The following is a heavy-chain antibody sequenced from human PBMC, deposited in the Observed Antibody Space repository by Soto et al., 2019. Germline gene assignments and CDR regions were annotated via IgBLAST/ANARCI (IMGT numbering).Heavy chain of an antibody. J-gene: IGHJ3*02. CDR2: INHSGST. D-gene: IGHD3-22*01. CDR3: ARVGPWNYYDSSGYYHAFDI. Sequence: SETLSLTCAVYGGSFSGYYWSWIRQPPGKGLKRIGEINHSGSTNYNPSLKSRVTISVDTSKNQFSLKLSSVTAADTAVYYCARVGPWNYYDSSGYYHAFDIWGQGTMVTVSS. V-gene: IGHV4-34*01. CDR1: GGSFSGYY.